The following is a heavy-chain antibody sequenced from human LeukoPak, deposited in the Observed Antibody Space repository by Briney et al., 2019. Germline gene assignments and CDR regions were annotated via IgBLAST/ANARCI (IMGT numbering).Heavy chain of an antibody. Sequence: PGGSLRLSCAASGFTFNIYAMSWVRQAPGKGLEWVSSITSSGDATFHADSVKDRFTISRDNSKSTLYLQISRLRVEDTAVYYCAKDRPNYHESNGHYYRLNGDSWGQGTLVTVSP. J-gene: IGHJ5*01. CDR2: ITSSGDAT. D-gene: IGHD3-22*01. CDR3: AKDRPNYHESNGHYYRLNGDS. V-gene: IGHV3-23*01. CDR1: GFTFNIYA.